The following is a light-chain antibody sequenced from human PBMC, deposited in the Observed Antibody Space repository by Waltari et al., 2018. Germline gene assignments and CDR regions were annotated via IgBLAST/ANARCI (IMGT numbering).Light chain of an antibody. J-gene: IGKJ1*01. CDR3: QQSYSPPPT. V-gene: IGKV1-39*01. CDR2: GAT. CDR1: LSSSRF. Sequence: DIQMTQSPSSLAASVGARASITCRTSLSSSRFVNWYQQKPGKAPKLLIHGATSLQSGVPSRFSGSGSGTEFTLTITSLQREDLGTYYCQQSYSPPPTFGQGTKVE.